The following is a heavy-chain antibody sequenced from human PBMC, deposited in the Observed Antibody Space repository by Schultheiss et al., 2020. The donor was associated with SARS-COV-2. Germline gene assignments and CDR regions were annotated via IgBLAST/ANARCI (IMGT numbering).Heavy chain of an antibody. CDR3: ARDRDDFWRGEHYMDV. CDR2: IKQDGSEK. V-gene: IGHV3-7*01. D-gene: IGHD3-3*01. Sequence: GGSLRLSCAASGFTFSSYSMNWVRQAPGKGLEWVANIKQDGSEKYYVDSVKGRFTIARDNAKNTLYLQMNSLRAEDTAVYYCARDRDDFWRGEHYMDVWGKGTTVTVSS. J-gene: IGHJ6*03. CDR1: GFTFSSYS.